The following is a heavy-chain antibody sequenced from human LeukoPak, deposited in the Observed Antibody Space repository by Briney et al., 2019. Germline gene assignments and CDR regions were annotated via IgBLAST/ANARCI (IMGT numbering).Heavy chain of an antibody. Sequence: ASVKVSCKVSGYTLTELSMHWVRQSPGKGLEWMGGFDPEDGETIYAQKFQGRVTMTEDTSTDTAYVELSSLRSEDTAVYYCATASIAAAGMAVMGAYWGQGTLVTVSS. CDR3: ATASIAAAGMAVMGAY. J-gene: IGHJ4*02. CDR2: FDPEDGET. V-gene: IGHV1-24*01. D-gene: IGHD6-13*01. CDR1: GYTLTELS.